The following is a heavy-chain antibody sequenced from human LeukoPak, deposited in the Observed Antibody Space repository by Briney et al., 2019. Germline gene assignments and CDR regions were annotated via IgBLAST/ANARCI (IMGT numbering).Heavy chain of an antibody. CDR1: GYTFTSYG. Sequence: ASVKVSCKASGYTFTSYGISWVRQAPGQGLEWMGWISAYNGNTNYAQKLQGRVTMTTDTSTSTAYMELRSLRSDDTAVYYCARTYYYDSSGSKPDYWGQGTLVTVSS. D-gene: IGHD3-22*01. CDR3: ARTYYYDSSGSKPDY. CDR2: ISAYNGNT. J-gene: IGHJ4*02. V-gene: IGHV1-18*01.